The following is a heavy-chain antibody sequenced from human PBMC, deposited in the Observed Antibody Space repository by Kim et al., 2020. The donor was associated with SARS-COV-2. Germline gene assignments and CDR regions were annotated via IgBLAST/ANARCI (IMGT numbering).Heavy chain of an antibody. CDR1: GFTFSSYS. J-gene: IGHJ6*02. V-gene: IGHV3-21*01. CDR2: ISSSSSYI. CDR3: ARALQGGFGGYYHYHMDV. D-gene: IGHD6-25*01. Sequence: GGSLRLSCAASGFTFSSYSMNWVRQAPGKGLEWVSSISSSSSYIYYADSVKGRFTISRDNAKNSLYLPMNTLRAEDTAVYYCARALQGGFGGYYHYHMDVWGQGTTVTVSS.